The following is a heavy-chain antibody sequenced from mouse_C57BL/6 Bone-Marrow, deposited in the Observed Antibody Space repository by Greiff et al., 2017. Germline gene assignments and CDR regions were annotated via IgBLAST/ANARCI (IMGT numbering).Heavy chain of an antibody. V-gene: IGHV1-26*01. J-gene: IGHJ2*01. CDR3: ARFPYGNPRDY. CDR2: INPNNGGT. D-gene: IGHD2-10*02. CDR1: GYTFTDYY. Sequence: VQLQQSGPELVKPGASVEISCKASGYTFTDYYMNWVKQSHGKSLEWIGDINPNNGGTSYNQKFKGKATLTVDKSSSTAYMELRSLTSEDSAVYYCARFPYGNPRDYWGQGTTRTVSS.